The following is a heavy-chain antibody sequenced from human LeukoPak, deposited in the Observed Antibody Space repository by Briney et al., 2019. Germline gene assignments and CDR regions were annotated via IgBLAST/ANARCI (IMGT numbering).Heavy chain of an antibody. D-gene: IGHD3-16*01. CDR2: ISSSGSTI. CDR1: GFTFSSYE. V-gene: IGHV3-48*03. CDR3: ARKGMMITFGGPWGYFDY. J-gene: IGHJ4*02. Sequence: GGSLKLSCAVSGFTFSSYEMNWVRQAPGKGLEWVSYISSSGSTIYYADSVKGRFTISRDNARNSLYLQMNSLRAEDTAVYYCARKGMMITFGGPWGYFDYWGRGTLVTVSS.